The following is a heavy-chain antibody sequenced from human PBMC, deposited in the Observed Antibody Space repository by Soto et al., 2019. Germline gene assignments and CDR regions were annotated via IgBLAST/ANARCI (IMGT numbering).Heavy chain of an antibody. V-gene: IGHV1-69*01. Sequence: QVQLVQSGAEVKKPGSSVKVSYKASGGTFSSYAISWVRQAPGQGLEWMGGIIPIFGTANYAQKFQGRVTITADESTSTAYMELSSLRSEDTAVYYCARVPSRITIFGVVTGNGMDVWGQGTTVTVSS. CDR3: ARVPSRITIFGVVTGNGMDV. CDR2: IIPIFGTA. CDR1: GGTFSSYA. D-gene: IGHD3-3*01. J-gene: IGHJ6*02.